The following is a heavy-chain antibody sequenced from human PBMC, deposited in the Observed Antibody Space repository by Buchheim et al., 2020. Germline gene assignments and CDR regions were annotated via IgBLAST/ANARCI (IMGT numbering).Heavy chain of an antibody. CDR1: GGSVSGGSYY. J-gene: IGHJ6*02. Sequence: QVQLQESGPGLVKPSQTLSLTCTVSGGSVSGGSYYWSWIRQPAGKGLEWIGRIYSSGSTNYNPSLKSRLTISVDTTKNQFSLRLSSVTAADTAVYYCAREGHYYDSSGDYHTNYYGLDVWGQGTT. CDR2: IYSSGST. D-gene: IGHD3-22*01. V-gene: IGHV4-61*02. CDR3: AREGHYYDSSGDYHTNYYGLDV.